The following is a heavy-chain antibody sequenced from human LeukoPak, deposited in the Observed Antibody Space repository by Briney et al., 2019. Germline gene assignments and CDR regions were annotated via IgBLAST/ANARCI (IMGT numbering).Heavy chain of an antibody. V-gene: IGHV3-73*01. CDR2: IRSTANGYAT. CDR1: GFTFSGSA. Sequence: GGSLRLSCAASGFTFSGSAMHWVRQASGKGLEWVGRIRSTANGYATAYAASVKGRFTISRDDSKNTAYLQMDSLKTEDTAVYYCARDLTVTQYLHDAFDIWGQGTMVTVSS. CDR3: ARDLTVTQYLHDAFDI. J-gene: IGHJ3*02. D-gene: IGHD4-17*01.